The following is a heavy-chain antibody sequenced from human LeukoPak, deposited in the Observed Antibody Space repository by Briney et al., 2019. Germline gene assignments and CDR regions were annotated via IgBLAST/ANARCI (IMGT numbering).Heavy chain of an antibody. V-gene: IGHV3-30-3*01. CDR2: ISYDGSNK. J-gene: IGHJ4*02. Sequence: GGSLRLSCAASGFTFSSYAMHWVRQAPGKGLEWVAVISYDGSNKYYADSVKGRFTISRDNSKNTLYLQMNSLRAEDTAVYYCAKDVPAISIQSPGDYWGQGTLVTVSS. CDR3: AKDVPAISIQSPGDY. CDR1: GFTFSSYA. D-gene: IGHD3-3*01.